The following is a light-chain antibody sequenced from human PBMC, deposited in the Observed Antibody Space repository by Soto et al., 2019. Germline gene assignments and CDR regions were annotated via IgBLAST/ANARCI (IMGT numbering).Light chain of an antibody. CDR1: QGISNY. J-gene: IGKJ4*01. V-gene: IGKV1-27*01. Sequence: DIQMTQSPSSLSASVGDRVNITCRASQGISNYLAWYQQKPGKVPKRMIYAASTLQSGVPSQFSGSGSGTDFTLSISRLQPEDVATYYGQKYNRAPLTFGGGTKVEIK. CDR3: QKYNRAPLT. CDR2: AAS.